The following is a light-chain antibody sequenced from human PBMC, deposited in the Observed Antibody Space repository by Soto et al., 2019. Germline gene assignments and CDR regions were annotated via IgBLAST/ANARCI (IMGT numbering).Light chain of an antibody. CDR1: QSVLYSSNNKNY. CDR3: QQYYSSPFT. V-gene: IGKV4-1*01. CDR2: WAS. Sequence: DIVTAQSPDSLAVSLGERATINCKSSQSVLYSSNNKNYLAWYQQKPGQPPKLLIYWASTRESGVPDRISGSGSGTDFNLTISSLQAEDVAVYYCQQYYSSPFTFGPGTKVDIK. J-gene: IGKJ3*01.